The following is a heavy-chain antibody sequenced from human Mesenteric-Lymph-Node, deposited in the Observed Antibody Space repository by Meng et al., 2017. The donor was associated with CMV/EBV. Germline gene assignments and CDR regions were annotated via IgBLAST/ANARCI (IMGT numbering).Heavy chain of an antibody. D-gene: IGHD3-3*01. CDR1: GFTFSSYW. J-gene: IGHJ6*02. CDR2: IMQDGTEK. V-gene: IGHV3-7*01. CDR3: AREETYYDFWSGVYYYYGMDV. Sequence: GESLKISCAASGFTFSSYWMSWVRQAPGKGLEWVANIMQDGTEKYYVHSMKGRFTISRDNAKNSLYLEMNSLTAEDTALYYCAREETYYDFWSGVYYYYGMDVWGQGTTVTVSS.